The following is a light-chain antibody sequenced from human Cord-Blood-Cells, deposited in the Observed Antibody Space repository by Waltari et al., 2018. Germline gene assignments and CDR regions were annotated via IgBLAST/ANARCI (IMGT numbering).Light chain of an antibody. J-gene: IGLJ2*01. Sequence: PGQSITISCTGTSSDVGGYNYVSWYQQHPGKAPKLMIYEVSNRPSGVSNRFSGSKSGNTASLTISGRQAEDEADYYCSSYTSSSTLVFGGGTKLTVL. CDR1: SSDVGGYNY. CDR2: EVS. V-gene: IGLV2-14*01. CDR3: SSYTSSSTLV.